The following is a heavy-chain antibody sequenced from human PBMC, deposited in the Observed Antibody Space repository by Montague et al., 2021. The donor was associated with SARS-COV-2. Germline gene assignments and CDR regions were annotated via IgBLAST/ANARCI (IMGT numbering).Heavy chain of an antibody. Sequence: SETLSLTCTVSGGSISSSNYYWGWIRQPPGKGLEWIGNMYYSGSAYYNPSLKSRVTISIDTSKNQFSLKLSSVTAADTAVYYCARDDIVLQGVTKCMDVWGRGTTVTVSS. CDR2: MYYSGSA. J-gene: IGHJ6*02. V-gene: IGHV4-39*07. CDR1: GGSISSSNYY. D-gene: IGHD2-15*01. CDR3: ARDDIVLQGVTKCMDV.